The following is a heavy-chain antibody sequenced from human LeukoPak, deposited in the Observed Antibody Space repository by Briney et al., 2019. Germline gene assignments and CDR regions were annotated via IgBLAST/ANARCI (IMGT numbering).Heavy chain of an antibody. V-gene: IGHV1-46*02. CDR1: GYSFNSHH. CDR3: ARDSGNYHYDMDV. J-gene: IGHJ6*02. CDR2: NFFHDGTT. Sequence: ASVKVSCTTSGYSFNSHHVHWVRQAPGQGLEWMGINFFHDGTTSNTQKFPGRLTMTRDTPTSTVYMELSSLRSEDTAVYYCARDSGNYHYDMDVWGQGTTVIVSS. D-gene: IGHD3-10*01.